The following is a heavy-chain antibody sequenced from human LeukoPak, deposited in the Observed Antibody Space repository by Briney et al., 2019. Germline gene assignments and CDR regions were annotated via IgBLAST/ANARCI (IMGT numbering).Heavy chain of an antibody. J-gene: IGHJ4*02. CDR2: MYPGDSDT. CDR1: VYTFTSYW. CDR3: ARTLSGGNWDPLRF. D-gene: IGHD7-27*01. V-gene: IGHV5-51*01. Sequence: GEFLTISCQGSVYTFTSYWIAWVRQMPGKGLEWMGIMYPGDSDTRYSPSFQGQVTISADKSINTAYLQWSSLKASDTAMYYCARTLSGGNWDPLRFWGQGTLVTVSS.